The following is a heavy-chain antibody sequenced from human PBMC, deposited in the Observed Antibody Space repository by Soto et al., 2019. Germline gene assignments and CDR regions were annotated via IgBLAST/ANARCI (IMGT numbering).Heavy chain of an antibody. V-gene: IGHV1-3*01. Sequence: QVQLVQSGAEVKKPGASVKVSCKASGYTFTSYAMHWVRQAPGQRLEWMGWINAGNGNTKYSQKFQGRVTITRDTSASTAYMELSSLRCEDTAVYYCASSYSNYALIDYYYYGMAVWGQGTTVTVSS. J-gene: IGHJ6*02. CDR3: ASSYSNYALIDYYYYGMAV. D-gene: IGHD4-4*01. CDR1: GYTFTSYA. CDR2: INAGNGNT.